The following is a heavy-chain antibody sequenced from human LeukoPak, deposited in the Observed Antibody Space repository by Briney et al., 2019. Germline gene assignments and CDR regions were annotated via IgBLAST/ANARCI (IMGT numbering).Heavy chain of an antibody. CDR1: GFIFSDYA. J-gene: IGHJ4*02. D-gene: IGHD2-2*01. CDR2: ISRTSAYI. Sequence: GGSLRLACVPSGFIFSDYAIRSVPESPGKRLEWVGAISRTSAYIYFTDSVKGPFTRSRDNAGDSVYLQMDSLRAEDTAVYYCARDERKYCSDSSCYPGDYWGQGILVTVPS. CDR3: ARDERKYCSDSSCYPGDY. V-gene: IGHV3-21*01.